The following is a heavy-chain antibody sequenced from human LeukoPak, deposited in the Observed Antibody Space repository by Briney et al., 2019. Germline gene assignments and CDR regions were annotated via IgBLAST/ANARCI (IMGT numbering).Heavy chain of an antibody. J-gene: IGHJ4*02. CDR2: ISGSGGST. Sequence: GGSLRLSCAASGFTFSSXAXXXXXXXXXXXXXXXXXISGSGGSTYYADSVKGRFTISRDNSKYTLYLQMNSLRAEDTAAYYCAKRTPYRSGLYYFDYWGRGTLVTVSS. D-gene: IGHD6-19*01. CDR1: GFTFSSXA. CDR3: AKRTPYRSGLYYFDY. V-gene: IGHV3-23*01.